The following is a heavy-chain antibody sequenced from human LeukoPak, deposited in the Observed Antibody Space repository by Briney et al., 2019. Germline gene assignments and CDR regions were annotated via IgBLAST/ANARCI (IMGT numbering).Heavy chain of an antibody. CDR1: GGSISSSSYY. CDR3: ARSGYYGSGSYYFSYYGMDV. J-gene: IGHJ6*02. CDR2: IYYRGST. V-gene: IGHV4-39*07. D-gene: IGHD3-10*01. Sequence: SGALSRPFNVSGGSISSSSYYWGGIRPPPGKGVEGIGSIYYRGSTNYNPSLKSRVTISVDTSKNQFSLKLSSVTAADTAVYYCARSGYYGSGSYYFSYYGMDVWGQGTTVTVSS.